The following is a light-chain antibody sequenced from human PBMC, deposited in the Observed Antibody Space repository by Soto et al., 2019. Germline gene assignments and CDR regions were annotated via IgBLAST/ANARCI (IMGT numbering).Light chain of an antibody. Sequence: EMVMTQSPATLSVSPGERATLSCRASQSVSSNLAWYQQKHGQAPRLLIYGASTRATGIPARFSGSGSGTEFTLTISSLQSEDFAVYYCQHYNNWPPWTFGQGTKVEIK. CDR2: GAS. CDR3: QHYNNWPPWT. J-gene: IGKJ1*01. CDR1: QSVSSN. V-gene: IGKV3-15*01.